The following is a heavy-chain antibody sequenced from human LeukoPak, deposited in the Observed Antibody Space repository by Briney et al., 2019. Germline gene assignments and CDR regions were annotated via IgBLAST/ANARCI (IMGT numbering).Heavy chain of an antibody. CDR2: IYSNGGT. V-gene: IGHV4-59*01. D-gene: IGHD3-22*01. Sequence: SETLSLTCTVSGGSIGAFYWSWIRQPPGKALEWIGYIYSNGGTKYNPSLKSRVTISMDTSKNQFSLKLTSVTAADTAVYYCARGPRYYYDSSGSFLEYFQHWGQGTLVTVSS. J-gene: IGHJ1*01. CDR1: GGSIGAFY. CDR3: ARGPRYYYDSSGSFLEYFQH.